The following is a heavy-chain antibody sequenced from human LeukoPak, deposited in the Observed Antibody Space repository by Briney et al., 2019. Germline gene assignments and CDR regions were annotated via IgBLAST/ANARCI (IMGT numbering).Heavy chain of an antibody. CDR2: ISGSGGST. V-gene: IGHV3-23*01. CDR1: GGSFSGYY. CDR3: ATDYVGQPAIDY. Sequence: PSETLSLTCAVYGGSFSGYYWSWVRQAPGKGLEWVSAISGSGGSTYYADSVKGRFTISRDNSKNTLYLQMNSLRAEDTAVYYCATDYVGQPAIDYWGQGTLVTVSS. J-gene: IGHJ4*02. D-gene: IGHD4-17*01.